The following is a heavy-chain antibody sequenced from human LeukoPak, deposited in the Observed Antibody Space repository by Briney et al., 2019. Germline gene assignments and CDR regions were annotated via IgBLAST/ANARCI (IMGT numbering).Heavy chain of an antibody. V-gene: IGHV4-39*01. Sequence: PSETLSLTCTVSGGSISSSSYYWGRIRQPPGKGLEWIGSIYYSGSTYYNPSLKSRVTISVDTSKNQFSLKLSSVTAADTAVYYCARMDMVVVPAAITPGWFDPWGQGTLVTVSS. CDR3: ARMDMVVVPAAITPGWFDP. CDR1: GGSISSSSYY. D-gene: IGHD2-2*03. CDR2: IYYSGST. J-gene: IGHJ5*02.